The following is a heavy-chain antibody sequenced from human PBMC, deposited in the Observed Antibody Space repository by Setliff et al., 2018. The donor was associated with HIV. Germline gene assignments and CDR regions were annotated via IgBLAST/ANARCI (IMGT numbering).Heavy chain of an antibody. V-gene: IGHV4-59*08. Sequence: SETLSLTCTVSGGSISSYYWSWIRQPPGKGLEWIGYIFYSGSTNYNPSLKSRVTISVDASKNQFSLRLSSVTAADTAVYYCARYGGNSFWFDPWGQGTLVTVSS. J-gene: IGHJ5*02. CDR1: GGSISSYY. D-gene: IGHD2-21*01. CDR3: ARYGGNSFWFDP. CDR2: IFYSGST.